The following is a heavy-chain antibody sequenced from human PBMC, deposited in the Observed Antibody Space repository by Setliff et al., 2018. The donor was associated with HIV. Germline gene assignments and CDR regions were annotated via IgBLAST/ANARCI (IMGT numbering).Heavy chain of an antibody. D-gene: IGHD2-15*01. V-gene: IGHV4-4*09. Sequence: TSETLSLTCTVSGGSISTSYWNWIRQPPGKGLEWIAYIYISGTTNYNPSLKSRVTISLDTSRNQFSLKLGSVTAADTAMYYCAREHCSGGSCNGFDIWGQGTMVT. CDR2: IYISGTT. CDR1: GGSISTSY. CDR3: AREHCSGGSCNGFDI. J-gene: IGHJ3*02.